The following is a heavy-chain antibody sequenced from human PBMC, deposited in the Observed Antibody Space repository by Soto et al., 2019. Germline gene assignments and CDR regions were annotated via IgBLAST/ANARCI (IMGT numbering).Heavy chain of an antibody. D-gene: IGHD4-17*01. J-gene: IGHJ3*02. CDR1: GFTFSSYA. CDR2: ISYDGSNK. CDR3: ARELTTVVTPTYAFDI. V-gene: IGHV3-30-3*01. Sequence: GGSLRLSCAASGFTFSSYAMHWVRQAPGKGLEWVAVISYDGSNKYYADSVKGRFTISRDNSKNTLYLQMNSLRAEDTAVYYCARELTTVVTPTYAFDIWGQGTVVTVSS.